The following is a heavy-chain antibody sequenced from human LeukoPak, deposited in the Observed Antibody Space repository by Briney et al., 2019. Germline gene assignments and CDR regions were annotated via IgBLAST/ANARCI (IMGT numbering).Heavy chain of an antibody. J-gene: IGHJ4*02. V-gene: IGHV1-69*05. Sequence: SSVKVSCKASRGTFSSYAISWVQQDPGPGLEWMGGIIPIFGTANYAPKLHGRVTITTDESTSTAYMELSSLRSDDAAVYYCAVMVYAISPFDHWGQGTLVTVSS. CDR3: AVMVYAISPFDH. CDR2: IIPIFGTA. CDR1: RGTFSSYA. D-gene: IGHD2-8*01.